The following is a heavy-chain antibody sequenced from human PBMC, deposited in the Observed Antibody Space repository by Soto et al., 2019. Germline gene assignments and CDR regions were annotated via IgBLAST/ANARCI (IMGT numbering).Heavy chain of an antibody. CDR3: ARGPTDDGDKRYYFDY. D-gene: IGHD4-17*01. CDR2: ISSSSSTI. CDR1: GFTFSSYS. Sequence: PGGSLRLSCAASGFTFSSYSMNWVRQAPGKGLEWVSYISSSSSTIYYADSVKGRFTISRDNAKNSLYLQMNSLRDEDTAVYYCARGPTDDGDKRYYFDYWGQGTMVTVYS. V-gene: IGHV3-48*02. J-gene: IGHJ4*02.